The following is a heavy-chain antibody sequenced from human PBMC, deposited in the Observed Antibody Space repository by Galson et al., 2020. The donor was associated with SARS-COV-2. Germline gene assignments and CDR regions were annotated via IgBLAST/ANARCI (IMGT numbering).Heavy chain of an antibody. D-gene: IGHD1-26*01. V-gene: IGHV3-30*04. CDR2: ISYDGSNK. Sequence: GGSLRLSCAASGFTFSSYAMHWVRQAPGKGLEWVAVISYDGSNKYYADSVKGRFTISRDNSKNTLYLQMNSLRAEDTAVYYCARDRGSYSVAPFDAFDIWGQGTMVTVSS. CDR1: GFTFSSYA. CDR3: ARDRGSYSVAPFDAFDI. J-gene: IGHJ3*02.